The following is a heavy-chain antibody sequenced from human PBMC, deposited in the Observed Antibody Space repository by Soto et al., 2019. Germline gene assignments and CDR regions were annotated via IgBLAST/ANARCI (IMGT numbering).Heavy chain of an antibody. D-gene: IGHD2-2*02. J-gene: IGHJ6*02. V-gene: IGHV3-23*01. CDR1: GFTFSSYA. CDR2: ISGSGGST. CDR3: ARAYTSSVLDFYGLYV. Sequence: HPGGSLRLSCAASGFTFSSYAMSWVRQAPGKGLEWVSAISGSGGSTYYADSVKGRFTISRDNSKNTLYLQMNSLRAEDTAVYSCARAYTSSVLDFYGLYVWGQGTTVTVSS.